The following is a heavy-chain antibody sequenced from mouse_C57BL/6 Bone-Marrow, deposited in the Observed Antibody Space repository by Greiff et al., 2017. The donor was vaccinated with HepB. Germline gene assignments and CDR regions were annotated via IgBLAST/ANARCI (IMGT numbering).Heavy chain of an antibody. CDR3: ARASFITTVGDYFDY. CDR1: GYSITSGYY. Sequence: EVKLMESGPGLVKPSQSLSLTCSVTGYSITSGYYWNWIRQFPGNKLEWMGYISYDGSNNYNPSLKNRISITRDTSKNQFFLKLNSVTTEDTATYYCARASFITTVGDYFDYWGQGTTLTVSS. CDR2: ISYDGSN. J-gene: IGHJ2*01. D-gene: IGHD1-1*01. V-gene: IGHV3-6*01.